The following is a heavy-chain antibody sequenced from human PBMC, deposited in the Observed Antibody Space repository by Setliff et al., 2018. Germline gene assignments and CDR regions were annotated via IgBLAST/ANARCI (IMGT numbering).Heavy chain of an antibody. V-gene: IGHV1-46*01. CDR2: INPSGGST. CDR1: GYTFTSYY. D-gene: IGHD3-22*01. Sequence: ASVKVSCKASGYTFTSYYMHWVRQAPGQGLEWMGIINPSGGSTSYAQKFQGRVTMTRDTSTSTVYMELSSLRSEDTAVYYCARSDSSGLDPPNYFDYWGQGTLVTAPQ. J-gene: IGHJ4*02. CDR3: ARSDSSGLDPPNYFDY.